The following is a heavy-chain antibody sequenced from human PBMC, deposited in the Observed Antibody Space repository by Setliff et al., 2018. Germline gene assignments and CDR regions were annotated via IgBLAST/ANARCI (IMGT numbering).Heavy chain of an antibody. D-gene: IGHD6-6*01. CDR3: ARGRNVAARLLDS. J-gene: IGHJ4*02. V-gene: IGHV4-39*07. CDR2: ISYSGST. CDR1: GGSISSTTYY. Sequence: PSETLSLTCTISGGSISSTTYYWGWIRQAPGKGLEWIGSISYSGSTYYNPSLESRVTISVDTSKNQFSLRLRPVTAADTAVYFCARGRNVAARLLDSWGQGTLVTVSS.